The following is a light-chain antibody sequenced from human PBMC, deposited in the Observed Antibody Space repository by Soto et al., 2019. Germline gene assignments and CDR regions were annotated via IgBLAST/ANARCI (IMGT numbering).Light chain of an antibody. Sequence: EVVLTQSPVTLTLSPGERATLSCRASQSFRGLLAWYQQKPGQAPRLLIYDASTRATGIPARFSGSGSGTEFTLTISSLQSADFAVYYCQQYNNWPRTFGLGTIVDI. CDR1: QSFRGL. CDR2: DAS. CDR3: QQYNNWPRT. J-gene: IGKJ1*01. V-gene: IGKV3-15*01.